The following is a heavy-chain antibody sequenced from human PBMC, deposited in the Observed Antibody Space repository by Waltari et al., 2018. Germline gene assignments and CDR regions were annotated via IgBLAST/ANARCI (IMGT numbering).Heavy chain of an antibody. Sequence: QVQLQESGPGLVKPSRTLSLTCTVSGGSISSAAYYWSWIRQHPVKGLEWIGYIFPSGSTYYSPSLESRLIMSVDTSKNQFSLNLNSVTAADTAVYYCARASVVGTDYWGQGTLVTVSS. CDR1: GGSISSAAYY. D-gene: IGHD2-15*01. CDR3: ARASVVGTDY. J-gene: IGHJ4*02. CDR2: IFPSGST. V-gene: IGHV4-31*03.